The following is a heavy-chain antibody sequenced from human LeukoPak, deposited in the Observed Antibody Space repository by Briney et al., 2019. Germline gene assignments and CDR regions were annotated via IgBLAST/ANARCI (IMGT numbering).Heavy chain of an antibody. V-gene: IGHV1-46*01. Sequence: ASVKVSCKASGYTFTSYYIHWVRQAPGQGLEWMGIINPSGGSTSYAQKFQGRVTMTRDTSTSTVYMELSSLRSEDTAVYYCARDGHSLLWFGATDGMDVWGQGTTVTVSS. CDR3: ARDGHSLLWFGATDGMDV. J-gene: IGHJ6*02. CDR2: INPSGGST. D-gene: IGHD3-10*01. CDR1: GYTFTSYY.